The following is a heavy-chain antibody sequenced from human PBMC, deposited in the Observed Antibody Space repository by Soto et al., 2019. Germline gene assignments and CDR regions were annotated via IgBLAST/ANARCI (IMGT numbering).Heavy chain of an antibody. D-gene: IGHD3-22*01. CDR2: ISGSGRST. V-gene: IGHV3-23*01. Sequence: EVQLLESGGGLLQPGGSLRLSCAASGFTFSNYAMSWVRQAPGKGLEWVSAISGSGRSTYYADSLKGRFTISRDNSRNXLXLXLNSLRAEDTAVYYCAKDSNGDYLDRRGYYRLRDENWGQGTLVTVSS. CDR1: GFTFSNYA. J-gene: IGHJ4*02. CDR3: AKDSNGDYLDRRGYYRLRDEN.